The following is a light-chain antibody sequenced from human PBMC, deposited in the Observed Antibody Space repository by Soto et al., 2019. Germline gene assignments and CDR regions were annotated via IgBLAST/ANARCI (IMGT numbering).Light chain of an antibody. J-gene: IGLJ3*02. CDR1: ISDVGSYDL. V-gene: IGLV2-23*01. CDR3: CSYAGSSTSWV. CDR2: EGS. Sequence: QSALTQPASVSGSPGQSITISCTGTISDVGSYDLVSWYQQHPDKAPKLMIYEGSKRPSAVSSHFSGSKSGNTASLTISGLQAEDEADYYCCSYAGSSTSWVFGGGTKLTVL.